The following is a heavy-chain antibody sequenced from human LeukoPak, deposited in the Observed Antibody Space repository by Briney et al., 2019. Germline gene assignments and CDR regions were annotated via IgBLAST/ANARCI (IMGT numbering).Heavy chain of an antibody. D-gene: IGHD3-3*01. CDR2: ISGGTGST. CDR3: ARDSPLRFLEWLPHYYYGMDV. Sequence: GGSLRLSCAASGFTFSNYAMSWVRQAPGKGLEWVSVISGGTGSTYYADSVKGRFTISRDNSKNTLFLQMNSLRAEDTAVYYCARDSPLRFLEWLPHYYYGMDVWGQGTTVTVSS. J-gene: IGHJ6*02. V-gene: IGHV3-23*01. CDR1: GFTFSNYA.